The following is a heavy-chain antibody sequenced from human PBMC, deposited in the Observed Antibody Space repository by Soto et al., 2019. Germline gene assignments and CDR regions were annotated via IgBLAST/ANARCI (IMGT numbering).Heavy chain of an antibody. D-gene: IGHD2-2*02. Sequence: GGSLRLSCAVSGFNFSKFGMYWVRQAPGKGLEWVAVIWYDGSQKYYTDSVQGRFTISRDNSNNTLYLQMDSLRAEDTAVYYCAKEVWGLYTFGRPLDNWGHGTLVTVSS. J-gene: IGHJ4*01. V-gene: IGHV3-33*06. CDR3: AKEVWGLYTFGRPLDN. CDR2: IWYDGSQK. CDR1: GFNFSKFG.